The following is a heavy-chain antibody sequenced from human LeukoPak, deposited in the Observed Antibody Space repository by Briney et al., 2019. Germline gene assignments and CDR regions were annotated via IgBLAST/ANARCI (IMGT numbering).Heavy chain of an antibody. V-gene: IGHV4-39*01. D-gene: IGHD1-26*01. CDR2: IYYSGST. J-gene: IGHJ4*02. CDR1: GGSISGSSYY. CDR3: ARHTSGSYGLDY. Sequence: SETLSLTCTVSGGSISGSSYYWGWIRQPPGKGLDWIGSIYYSGSTYYNPSLKSRVTISVDTSKNQLSLKLSSVTAADTAVYYCARHTSGSYGLDYWGQGTLVTVSS.